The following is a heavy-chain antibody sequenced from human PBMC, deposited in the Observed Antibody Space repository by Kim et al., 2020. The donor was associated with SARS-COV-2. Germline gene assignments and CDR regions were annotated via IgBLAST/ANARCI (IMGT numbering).Heavy chain of an antibody. CDR3: ARTGSGRGNYFDY. CDR2: ISSRGMTK. V-gene: IGHV3-48*03. Sequence: GGSLRLSCAASGFTFSSYEMNWVRQAPGKGLEWVSYISSRGMTKYYADSVKCRFTISRDNAKNSVYLQMNSLRAEDTAVYYCARTGSGRGNYFDYWGQGILVTVSS. CDR1: GFTFSSYE. D-gene: IGHD2-15*01. J-gene: IGHJ4*02.